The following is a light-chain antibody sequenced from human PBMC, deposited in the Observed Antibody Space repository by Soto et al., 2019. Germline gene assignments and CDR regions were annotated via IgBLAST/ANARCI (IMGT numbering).Light chain of an antibody. CDR3: QQYNSYCT. J-gene: IGKJ1*01. V-gene: IGKV1-5*03. Sequence: DIQMTQSPSTLSASVGDRVTITCRASQSISSWLAWYQQKPGKAPKLLIYKASSLESGVPSRFSGSGSGTEFPLTISSLQPDDFATYYCQQYNSYCTFGQGTKVEIK. CDR2: KAS. CDR1: QSISSW.